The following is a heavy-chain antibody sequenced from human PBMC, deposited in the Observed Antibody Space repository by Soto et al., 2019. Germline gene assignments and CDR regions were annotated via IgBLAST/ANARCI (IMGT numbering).Heavy chain of an antibody. V-gene: IGHV1-8*01. CDR1: GYSFTSLD. CDR2: MQPSTGRT. CDR3: ARGVSAGVDY. D-gene: IGHD1-26*01. J-gene: IGHJ4*02. Sequence: ASVKVSCKASGYSFTSLDINWVRQTAGQGLEWMGWMQPSTGRTGYAQRFQGRVTMTRDTSINTAYMELTTLTSDDTAFYYCARGVSAGVDYWGQGTLVTVSS.